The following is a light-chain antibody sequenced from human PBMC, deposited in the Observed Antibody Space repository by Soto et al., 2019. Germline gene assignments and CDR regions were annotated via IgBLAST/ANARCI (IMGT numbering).Light chain of an antibody. J-gene: IGKJ5*01. CDR2: DAS. CDR1: QRIGAY. Sequence: DIVLTQSPATLSLSPGERATLSCRASQRIGAYLAWYQQKPGQAPRLFIYDASNRAAGTPARFSGSGSGSDYTLTISSLQPDDFAVYYCQQRNVWPMTFGQGTRLDIK. CDR3: QQRNVWPMT. V-gene: IGKV3-11*01.